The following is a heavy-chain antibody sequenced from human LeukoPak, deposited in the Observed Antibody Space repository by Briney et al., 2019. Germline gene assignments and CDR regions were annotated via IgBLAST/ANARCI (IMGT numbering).Heavy chain of an antibody. CDR1: GYSFTSYW. Sequence: GESLKISCKGSGYSFTSYWITWVRQMPGKGLEWMGRIDPSESYTNYSPSFQGHVTISADNSITTAYLQWSSLKASDTAMYYCARLEGGVIVDYWGQGTLVTVSS. V-gene: IGHV5-10-1*01. CDR3: ARLEGGVIVDY. CDR2: IDPSESYT. D-gene: IGHD3-16*02. J-gene: IGHJ4*02.